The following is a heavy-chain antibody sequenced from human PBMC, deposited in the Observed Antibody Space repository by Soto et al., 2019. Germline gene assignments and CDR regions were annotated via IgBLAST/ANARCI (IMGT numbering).Heavy chain of an antibody. D-gene: IGHD2-2*01. CDR1: GYSFTSYW. V-gene: IGHV5-10-1*01. J-gene: IGHJ6*02. CDR2: IDPSDSYT. Sequence: GESLKISCKGSGYSFTSYWISWVRQMPGKGLEWMGRIDPSDSYTNYSPSFQGHVTISADKSISTAYLQWSSLKASDTAMYYCARYIVVVPAATHYGMDVWGQGTTVTVSS. CDR3: ARYIVVVPAATHYGMDV.